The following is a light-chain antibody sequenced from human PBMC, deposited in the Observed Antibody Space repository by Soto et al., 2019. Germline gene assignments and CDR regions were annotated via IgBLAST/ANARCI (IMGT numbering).Light chain of an antibody. J-gene: IGKJ2*01. V-gene: IGKV1-5*03. CDR3: QQYNDFHT. CDR1: QSIGRW. CDR2: KAS. Sequence: DIQMTQSPSTLSASVGDRVTITCRASQSIGRWLAWYQQKPGKAPKLLIYKASSLESGVPSRFSGSGSETEFTLTISSLQPDDFANYYCQQYNDFHTFGQGTKLETK.